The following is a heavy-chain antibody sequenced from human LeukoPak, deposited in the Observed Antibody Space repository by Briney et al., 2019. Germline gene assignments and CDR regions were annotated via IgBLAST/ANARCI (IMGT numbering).Heavy chain of an antibody. D-gene: IGHD1-26*01. V-gene: IGHV3-7*01. CDR3: ARDAGWGYYDL. CDR1: GFTFSTSW. CDR2: IDKHGSGK. J-gene: IGHJ4*02. Sequence: GGSLRLSCVASGFTFSTSWVTWVRQAPGEGLEWVANIDKHGSGKYYVDSVKGRFAISRDYVSNSVFLQMDSLRAEDTSVYYCARDAGWGYYDLWGQGTPVTVSS.